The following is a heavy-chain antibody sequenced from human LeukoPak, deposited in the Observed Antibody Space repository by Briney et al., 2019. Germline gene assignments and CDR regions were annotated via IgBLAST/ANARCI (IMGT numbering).Heavy chain of an antibody. CDR3: ARDQPSLDSSSWYYYYYYMDV. Sequence: PGGSLRLSCAASGFTFSSYWMHWVRQAPGKGLVWVSRINSDGSSTSYADSVKGRFTISRDNAKNTLYLQMNSLRAEDTAVYYCARDQPSLDSSSWYYYYYYMDVWGKGTTVTVSS. V-gene: IGHV3-74*01. CDR2: INSDGSST. J-gene: IGHJ6*03. D-gene: IGHD6-13*01. CDR1: GFTFSSYW.